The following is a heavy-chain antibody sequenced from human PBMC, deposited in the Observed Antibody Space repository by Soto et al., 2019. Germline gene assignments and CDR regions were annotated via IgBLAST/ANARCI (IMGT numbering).Heavy chain of an antibody. D-gene: IGHD1-26*01. CDR1: GGTFSSYA. CDR3: ARDDSGFSGSHYIDYFNY. V-gene: IGHV1-69*05. Sequence: SVKVSCKASGGTFSSYAISWVRQAPGQGLEWMGGIIPIFGTANYAQKFQGRVTFTRDTSAGTVYMQLSSLTSEDTAVYYCARDDSGFSGSHYIDYFNYWGQGALVTSPQ. CDR2: IIPIFGTA. J-gene: IGHJ4*02.